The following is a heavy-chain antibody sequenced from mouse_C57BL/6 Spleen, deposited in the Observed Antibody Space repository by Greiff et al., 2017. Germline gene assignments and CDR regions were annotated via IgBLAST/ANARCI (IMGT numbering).Heavy chain of an antibody. V-gene: IGHV2-6-1*01. CDR1: GFSLTSYG. Sequence: VQRVESGPGLVAPSQSLSITCTVSGFSLTSYGVPWVRQPPGKGLEWLVVIWSDGSTTYNSALKSRLSISKDNSKSQVFLKMNSLQTDDTAMYYCARHTYYYGSSPYAMDYWGQGTSVTVSS. D-gene: IGHD1-1*01. CDR3: ARHTYYYGSSPYAMDY. J-gene: IGHJ4*01. CDR2: IWSDGST.